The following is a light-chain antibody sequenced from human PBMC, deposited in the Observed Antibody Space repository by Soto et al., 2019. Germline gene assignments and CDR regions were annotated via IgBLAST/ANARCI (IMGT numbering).Light chain of an antibody. CDR1: GPNIGSNP. J-gene: IGLJ3*02. Sequence: QSVLTQPPSASGTPGQRVIISCSGSGPNIGSNPVSWYQQLPGTAPKLLISNSDQRPSGVPDRFSGSKSGTSASLAISGLQSEDEADYFCAAWDDSLDGRLFGGGTQLTVL. V-gene: IGLV1-44*01. CDR2: NSD. CDR3: AAWDDSLDGRL.